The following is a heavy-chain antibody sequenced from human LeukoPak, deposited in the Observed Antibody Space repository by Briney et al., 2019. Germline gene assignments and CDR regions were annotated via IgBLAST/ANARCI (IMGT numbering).Heavy chain of an antibody. Sequence: GGSLRLSCAASGFTFSNYAMSWVRQAPGRGLEWVSKISGSGGSANYADSVKGRFTISRDNSRNTLYLQMNYLRAEDTAVYYCVKGVSPFDPWGQGTLVTVSS. J-gene: IGHJ5*02. D-gene: IGHD4-23*01. CDR1: GFTFSNYA. CDR2: ISGSGGSA. V-gene: IGHV3-23*01. CDR3: VKGVSPFDP.